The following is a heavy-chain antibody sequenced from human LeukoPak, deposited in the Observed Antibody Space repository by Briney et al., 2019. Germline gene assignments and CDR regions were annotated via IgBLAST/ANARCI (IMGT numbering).Heavy chain of an antibody. J-gene: IGHJ4*02. CDR2: ISGSSSTI. V-gene: IGHV3-48*01. D-gene: IGHD4-11*01. Sequence: GGSLRLSCAASGFTFSTYSMNWVRQAPWKGLEWVSYISGSSSTIYYADSVKGRFTISRDNAKNSLYLQMNSLRVEDTAVYYCARAQSFHDHSNDRGQGTLVTVSS. CDR3: ARAQSFHDHSND. CDR1: GFTFSTYS.